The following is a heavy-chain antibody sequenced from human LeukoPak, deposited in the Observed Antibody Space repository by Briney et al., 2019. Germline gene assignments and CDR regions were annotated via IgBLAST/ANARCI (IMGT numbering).Heavy chain of an antibody. D-gene: IGHD4-11*01. CDR3: ARDDNYGIFVNVDY. J-gene: IGHJ4*02. Sequence: ASVKVSCKASGYTFTSYGISWVRQAPGQGPEWMGWISTSTGDTKYTQKFQGRVALTTDTSTSTAYMELSSLRSDDTAVYYCARDDNYGIFVNVDYWGQGTLVTVSS. V-gene: IGHV1-18*01. CDR2: ISTSTGDT. CDR1: GYTFTSYG.